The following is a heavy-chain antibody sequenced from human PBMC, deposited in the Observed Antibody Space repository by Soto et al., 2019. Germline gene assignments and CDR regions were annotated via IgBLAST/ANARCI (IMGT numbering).Heavy chain of an antibody. V-gene: IGHV1-69*01. CDR2: IIPIFGTA. J-gene: IGHJ4*02. CDR3: ARVVNYYDSSGYYPSH. CDR1: GGTFSSYA. D-gene: IGHD3-22*01. Sequence: QVQLVQSGAEVKKPGSSVKVSCKASGGTFSSYAISWVRQAPGQGLEWMGGIIPIFGTANYAQKFQGRVTITADESTSTAYMELRSLRSGETAVYYCARVVNYYDSSGYYPSHWGQGTLVTVSS.